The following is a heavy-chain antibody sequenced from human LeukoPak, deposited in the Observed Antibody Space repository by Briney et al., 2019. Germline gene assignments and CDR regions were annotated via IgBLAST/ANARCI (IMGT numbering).Heavy chain of an antibody. Sequence: ASVKVSCEASGYTFTSYGISWVRQAPGQGLEWMGWISAYNGNTNYAQKLQGRVTMTTDTSTSTAYMELRSLRSDDTAVYYCARARRGCSSTSCPYYYYYYMDVWGKGTTVTVSS. J-gene: IGHJ6*03. V-gene: IGHV1-18*01. D-gene: IGHD2-2*01. CDR2: ISAYNGNT. CDR3: ARARRGCSSTSCPYYYYYYMDV. CDR1: GYTFTSYG.